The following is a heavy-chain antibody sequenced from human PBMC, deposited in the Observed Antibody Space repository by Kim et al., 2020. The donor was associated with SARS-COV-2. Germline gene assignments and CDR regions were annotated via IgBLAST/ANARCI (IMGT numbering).Heavy chain of an antibody. CDR1: GGSFSGYY. Sequence: SETLSLTCAVYGGSFSGYYWSWIRQPPGKGLEWIGEINHSGSTNYNPSLKSRVTISVDTSKNQFPLKLSTVTAADTAVYYCARGNTISHFYHYYYGMDV. D-gene: IGHD3-9*01. V-gene: IGHV4-34*01. CDR2: INHSGST. CDR3: ARGNTISHFYHYYYGMDV. J-gene: IGHJ6*01.